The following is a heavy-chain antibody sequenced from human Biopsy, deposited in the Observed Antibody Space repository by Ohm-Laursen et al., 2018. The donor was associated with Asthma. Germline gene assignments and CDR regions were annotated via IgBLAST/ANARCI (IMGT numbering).Heavy chain of an antibody. CDR2: IIPIFGPT. V-gene: IGHV1-69*13. Sequence: ASVKVSCKASGGTFSSNSINWVRRAPGQGLEWMGRIIPIFGPTNYAQKFQGRVTISADDSTSTAYMELSSLSSEDTAVYYCARGYSGSDRIVYYYSGLEVWGQGTTVTVSS. CDR3: ARGYSGSDRIVYYYSGLEV. D-gene: IGHD5-12*01. CDR1: GGTFSSNS. J-gene: IGHJ6*02.